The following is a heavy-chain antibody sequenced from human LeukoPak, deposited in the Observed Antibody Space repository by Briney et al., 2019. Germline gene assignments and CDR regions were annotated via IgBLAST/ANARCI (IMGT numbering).Heavy chain of an antibody. J-gene: IGHJ4*02. V-gene: IGHV3-74*01. D-gene: IGHD1-26*01. CDR3: VRQDSGSYLEGY. CDR1: GFTLNDYW. Sequence: PGGSLRLSCAAFGFTLNDYWMHWVRQVPGTGLVWVSYINSDGTNTDYADSVKGRFTIFRDNAKKTLYLQMNSLRAEDTAVYYCVRQDSGSYLEGYWGQGTLVTVSS. CDR2: INSDGTNT.